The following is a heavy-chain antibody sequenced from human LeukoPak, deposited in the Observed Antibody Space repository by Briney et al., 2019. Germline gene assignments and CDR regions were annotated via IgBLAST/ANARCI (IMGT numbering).Heavy chain of an antibody. J-gene: IGHJ4*02. CDR1: GFTFSSSW. V-gene: IGHV3-7*01. D-gene: IGHD6-19*01. CDR3: GRDRGWYHADS. Sequence: GGSLRLSCAASGFTFSSSWMGWARQAPGKGLEWVANIKEDGSWKHYAVSVQGRFTISRDNAKNSLYLQMNSLRAEDTAVYYCGRDRGWYHADSWGQGTLVTVSS. CDR2: IKEDGSWK.